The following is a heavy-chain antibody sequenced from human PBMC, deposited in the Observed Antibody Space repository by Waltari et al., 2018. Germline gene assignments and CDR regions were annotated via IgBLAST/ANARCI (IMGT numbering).Heavy chain of an antibody. CDR2: ISSSGSTI. J-gene: IGHJ4*02. CDR1: GFTFSSYE. V-gene: IGHV3-48*03. Sequence: EVQLVESGGGLVQPGGSLRLSCAASGFTFSSYEMNLVRQAPGKGLEWVSYISSSGSTIYYADSVKGRFTISRDNAKNSLYLQMNSLRAEDTAVYYCARDLGGYSYGVDYWGQGTLVTVSS. D-gene: IGHD5-18*01. CDR3: ARDLGGYSYGVDY.